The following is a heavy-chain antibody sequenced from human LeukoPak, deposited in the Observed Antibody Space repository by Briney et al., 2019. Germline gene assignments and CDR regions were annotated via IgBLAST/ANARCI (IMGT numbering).Heavy chain of an antibody. J-gene: IGHJ4*02. CDR3: ASSPPSHDYGNPSPDFDY. V-gene: IGHV4-31*03. CDR2: IYYSGST. CDR1: GGSISSGGYY. Sequence: SETLSLTCTVSGGSISSGGYYWSWIRQHPGKGLEWIGYIYYSGSTYYNPSLKSRVTISVDTSKNQFSLKLSSVTAADTAVYYCASSPPSHDYGNPSPDFDYWGQGTLVTVSS. D-gene: IGHD4-11*01.